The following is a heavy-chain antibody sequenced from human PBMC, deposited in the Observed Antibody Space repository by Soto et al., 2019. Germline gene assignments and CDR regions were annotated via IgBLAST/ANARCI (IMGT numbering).Heavy chain of an antibody. CDR2: ISFDGSNR. J-gene: IGHJ6*02. Sequence: QVQLVESGGGVVQPGRSLRLSCAASGFTFSSYAVHWVRQAPGKGLEWVAVISFDGSNRYYADSLKGRFTISRDNSKNTLYLQVNRLRPEDTAVYYCARCPSGSAFYYYGMDVWGPGTAVTVSS. D-gene: IGHD6-19*01. V-gene: IGHV3-30-3*01. CDR3: ARCPSGSAFYYYGMDV. CDR1: GFTFSSYA.